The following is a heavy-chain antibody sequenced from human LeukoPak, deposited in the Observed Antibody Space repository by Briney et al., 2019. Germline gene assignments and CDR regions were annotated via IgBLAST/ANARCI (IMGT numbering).Heavy chain of an antibody. J-gene: IGHJ6*03. CDR3: ARARGGSSSENRGGVRQPQRGAGVNRSHYYMDV. CDR2: INHSGST. CDR1: GGSFSGYY. D-gene: IGHD6-6*01. V-gene: IGHV4-34*01. Sequence: PSEALSLTCAVYGGSFSGYYWSWIRQPPGKGLEWIGEINHSGSTNYNPSLKSRVTISVDTSKNQFSLKLSSVTAADTAVYYCARARGGSSSENRGGVRQPQRGAGVNRSHYYMDVWGKGTTVTVSS.